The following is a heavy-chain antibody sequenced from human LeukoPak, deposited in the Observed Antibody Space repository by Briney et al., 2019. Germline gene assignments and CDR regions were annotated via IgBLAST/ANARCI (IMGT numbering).Heavy chain of an antibody. CDR2: INHSGST. D-gene: IGHD1-14*01. V-gene: IGHV4-34*01. CDR1: GGSFSGYY. CDR3: ARRNRVGREFDY. Sequence: SETLSLTCAVYGGSFSGYYWSWIRQPPGKGLEWIGEINHSGSTNYNPSLKSRVTISVDTSKNQFSLKLSSVTAADTAVYYCARRNRVGREFDYWGQGTLATVSS. J-gene: IGHJ4*02.